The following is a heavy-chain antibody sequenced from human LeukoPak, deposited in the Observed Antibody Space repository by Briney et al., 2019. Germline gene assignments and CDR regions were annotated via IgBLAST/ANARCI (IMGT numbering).Heavy chain of an antibody. Sequence: GGSLRLSCAASGFTFSSYGMHWVRQAPGKGLEWVAFILYDGNNKYYADSVKGRFTISRDNSKNTLYLQMNSLRAEDTAVYYCAKDRESGYAYGYDAFDIWGQGTMVTVSS. J-gene: IGHJ3*02. CDR2: ILYDGNNK. CDR3: AKDRESGYAYGYDAFDI. D-gene: IGHD5-18*01. V-gene: IGHV3-30*02. CDR1: GFTFSSYG.